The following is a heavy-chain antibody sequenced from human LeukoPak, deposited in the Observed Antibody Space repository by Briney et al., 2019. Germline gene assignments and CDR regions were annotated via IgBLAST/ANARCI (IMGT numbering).Heavy chain of an antibody. CDR3: ASTYYYDSSDYYSGFDP. J-gene: IGHJ5*02. V-gene: IGHV3-66*01. Sequence: GGSLRLSCAVSGFTVSSNYMNWVRQAPGKGLEWVSVIYSGGSTYYADSVKGRFTISRDNSKNTLYLQMNSLRAEGTAVYYCASTYYYDSSDYYSGFDPWGQGTLVTVSS. CDR2: IYSGGST. CDR1: GFTVSSNY. D-gene: IGHD3-22*01.